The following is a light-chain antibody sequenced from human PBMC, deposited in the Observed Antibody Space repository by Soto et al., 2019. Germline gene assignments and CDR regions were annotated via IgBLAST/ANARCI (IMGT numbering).Light chain of an antibody. V-gene: IGKV3-20*01. CDR3: QQYYTTPWT. J-gene: IGKJ1*01. CDR2: GAS. CDR1: QSVGNNY. Sequence: EIVLTQSPGTLSLSPGERAALSCRASQSVGNNYLAWYQQKPGQAPRLLIYGASSRATGIPDKFSGGGSGTDFTLTISRLEPEDFAVYYCQQYYTTPWTFGQGTKVEIK.